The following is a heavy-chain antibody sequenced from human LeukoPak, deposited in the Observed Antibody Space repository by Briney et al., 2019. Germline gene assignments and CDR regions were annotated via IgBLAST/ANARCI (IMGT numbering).Heavy chain of an antibody. D-gene: IGHD6-19*01. J-gene: IGHJ6*02. CDR2: INHSGST. V-gene: IGHV4-34*01. CDR1: GGSFSGYY. CDR3: ARGPYSSGWYERYYGMDV. Sequence: SETLSLTCAVYGGSFSGYYWSWIRQPPGKGLEWTGEINHSGSTNYNPSLKSRVTTSVDTSKNQFSLKLSSVTAADTAVYYCARGPYSSGWYERYYGMDVWGQGTTVTVSS.